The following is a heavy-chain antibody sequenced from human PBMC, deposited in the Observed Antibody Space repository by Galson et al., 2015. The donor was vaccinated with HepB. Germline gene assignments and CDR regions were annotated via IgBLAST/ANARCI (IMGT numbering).Heavy chain of an antibody. CDR2: IYYSGTT. D-gene: IGHD6-13*01. CDR1: GGSISSGGYY. Sequence: TLSLTCTVSGGSISSGGYYWSWIRQHPGKGLEWIGYIYYSGTTYYNPSLKSRVTISVDTSKDQFSLKLNSVTAADTAVYYCARGSVGSSWPRMRGGFDIWGQGTMVTVSS. J-gene: IGHJ3*02. V-gene: IGHV4-31*03. CDR3: ARGSVGSSWPRMRGGFDI.